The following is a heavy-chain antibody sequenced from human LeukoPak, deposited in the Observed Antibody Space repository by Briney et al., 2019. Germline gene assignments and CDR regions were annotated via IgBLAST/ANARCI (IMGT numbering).Heavy chain of an antibody. CDR2: IIPILGIA. Sequence: GASVKVSCKASGGTFSSYAISWVRQAPGQGLEWMGRIIPILGIANYAQKFQGRVTITADKSTSTAYMELSSLRPEDTAVYYCARVCSGGSCYVDYWGQGTLVTVSS. D-gene: IGHD2-15*01. CDR1: GGTFSSYA. J-gene: IGHJ4*02. CDR3: ARVCSGGSCYVDY. V-gene: IGHV1-69*04.